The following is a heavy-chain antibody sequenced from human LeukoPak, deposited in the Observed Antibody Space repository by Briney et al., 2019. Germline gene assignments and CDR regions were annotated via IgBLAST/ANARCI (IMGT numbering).Heavy chain of an antibody. CDR3: ARHIAFDY. V-gene: IGHV3-7*02. D-gene: IGHD5-12*01. CDR1: GFTFSTYY. Sequence: GGSLRLSCAASGFTFSTYYMAWVRQAPGKGLEWVANIKQDGTEQYYGGSVRGRFTISRDNAKNSLYLQMDSLRAEDTAVYYCARHIAFDYWGQGTLVTVSS. CDR2: IKQDGTEQ. J-gene: IGHJ4*02.